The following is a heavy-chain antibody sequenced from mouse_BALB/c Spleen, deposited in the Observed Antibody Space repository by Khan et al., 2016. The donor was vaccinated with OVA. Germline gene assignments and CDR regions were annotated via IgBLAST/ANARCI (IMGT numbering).Heavy chain of an antibody. V-gene: IGHV1-15*01. CDR3: TSRVYGSSYGFAY. CDR2: IDPEADFT. CDR1: GYTFTDYE. D-gene: IGHD1-1*01. J-gene: IGHJ3*01. Sequence: QVQLKESGAELVRPGASVTLSCKASGYTFTDYELHWVKQTPVHGLEWTGAIDPEADFTAYNQKFKGKATLTADKSSSTAYMELRSLTSEDSAVYYSTSRVYGSSYGFAYWGQGTLVAVS.